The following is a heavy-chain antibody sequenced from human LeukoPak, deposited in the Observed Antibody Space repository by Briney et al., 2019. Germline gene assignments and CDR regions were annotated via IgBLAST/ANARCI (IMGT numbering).Heavy chain of an antibody. CDR2: ISGDGGIT. V-gene: IGHV3-43*02. CDR3: AKDPDRTGWHRFHY. CDR1: GFTFDGYA. Sequence: GGSLRLSCVASGFTFDGYAMHWVRQVPGKGLEWVSLISGDGGITDYVDSVKGRFTISRDNNKNSLYLQLDCLRTEDSALYFCAKDPDRTGWHRFHYWGQGTLVTVTS. D-gene: IGHD6-19*01. J-gene: IGHJ4*02.